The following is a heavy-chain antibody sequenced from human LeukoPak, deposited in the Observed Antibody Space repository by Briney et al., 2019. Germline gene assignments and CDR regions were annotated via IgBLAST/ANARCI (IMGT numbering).Heavy chain of an antibody. CDR3: AREYDILTGYYTDYYYYGMDV. CDR2: ISAYNGNT. D-gene: IGHD3-9*01. CDR1: GYTFTSYG. J-gene: IGHJ6*02. V-gene: IGHV1-18*01. Sequence: ASVKVSCKASGYTFTSYGISWVGQAPGQGLEWMGWISAYNGNTNYAQKLQGRVTMTTDTSTSTAYMELRSLRSDDTAVYYCAREYDILTGYYTDYYYYGMDVWGQGTTVTVSS.